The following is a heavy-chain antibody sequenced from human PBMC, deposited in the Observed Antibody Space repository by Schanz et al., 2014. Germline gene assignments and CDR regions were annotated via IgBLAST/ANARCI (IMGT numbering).Heavy chain of an antibody. D-gene: IGHD2-2*01. Sequence: EVQLVESGGGLVQPGGSLRLSCAASGFTFSNYDMHWVRQAIGKGLEWVSGIGPASDPYYAGSVKGRFTISRENCKNSLYLQMNSLRAGDTAVYYCARGRRGDCRRTSCTYYFDYWGQGTLVTVSS. CDR1: GFTFSNYD. CDR3: ARGRRGDCRRTSCTYYFDY. CDR2: IGPASDP. J-gene: IGHJ4*02. V-gene: IGHV3-13*05.